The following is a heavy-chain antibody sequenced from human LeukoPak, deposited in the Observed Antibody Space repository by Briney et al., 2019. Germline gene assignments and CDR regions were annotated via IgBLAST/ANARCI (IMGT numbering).Heavy chain of an antibody. CDR1: GGSISSYY. Sequence: SETLSLTCTVSGGSISSYYWSWIRQPPGKGLEWIGYIYYSGSTNYNPSLKSRVTISVDTSKNQLSLKLSSLTAADTAVYYCAGHEYSGSYYGLSWFDPWGQGTLVTVSS. CDR3: AGHEYSGSYYGLSWFDP. J-gene: IGHJ5*02. CDR2: IYYSGST. D-gene: IGHD1-26*01. V-gene: IGHV4-59*08.